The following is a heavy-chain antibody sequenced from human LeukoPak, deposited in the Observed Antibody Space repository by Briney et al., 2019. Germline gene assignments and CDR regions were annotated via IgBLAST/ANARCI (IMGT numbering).Heavy chain of an antibody. J-gene: IGHJ4*02. D-gene: IGHD3-10*01. V-gene: IGHV4-34*01. CDR2: INHSGSS. Sequence: SETLSLTCAVYGGSFSGYYWSWIRQPPGKGLEWIGEINHSGSSNYNPSLKSRVTISVDTSKNQFSLKLSSVTAADTAVYYCARGRGRRDYWGQGTLVTVSS. CDR1: GGSFSGYY. CDR3: ARGRGRRDY.